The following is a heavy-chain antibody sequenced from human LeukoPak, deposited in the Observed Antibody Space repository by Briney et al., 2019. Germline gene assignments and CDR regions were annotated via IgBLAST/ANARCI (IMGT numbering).Heavy chain of an antibody. V-gene: IGHV4-61*02. CDR2: IYTSGST. J-gene: IGHJ4*02. D-gene: IGHD3-22*01. CDR3: ASGGGYDSSGYYPLPFDY. CDR1: GGSISSGSYY. Sequence: PSQTLSLTRTVSGGSISSGSYYWSWIRQPAGKGLEWIGRIYTSGSTNYNPSLKSRVTISVDTSKNQFSLKLSSVTAADTAVYYCASGGGYDSSGYYPLPFDYWGQGTLVTVSS.